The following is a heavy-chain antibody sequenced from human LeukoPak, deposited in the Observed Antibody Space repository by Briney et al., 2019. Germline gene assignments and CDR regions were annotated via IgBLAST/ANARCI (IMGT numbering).Heavy chain of an antibody. CDR3: ARGRGYSYGYYFAY. D-gene: IGHD5-18*01. V-gene: IGHV3-21*01. CDR1: GFTFSSYN. CDR2: ISSSSSDI. J-gene: IGHJ4*02. Sequence: GGSLRLSCAASGFTFSSYNMNWVRQAPGKGLEWVTSISSSSSDIYYADSVKGRFTISRDNAKNSLYLQMNSLRAEDTAVYYCARGRGYSYGYYFAYWGQGTLVTVSS.